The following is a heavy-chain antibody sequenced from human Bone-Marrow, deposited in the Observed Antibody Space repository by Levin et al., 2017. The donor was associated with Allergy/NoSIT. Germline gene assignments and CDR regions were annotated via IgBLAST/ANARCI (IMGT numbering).Heavy chain of an antibody. V-gene: IGHV3-48*01. CDR3: VRGLPDY. CDR1: GFTFSSYS. Sequence: GESLKISCATSGFTFSSYSMNWVRQAPGKGREWVSYINSSSGTIYYADSVKGRFTISRDNAKKSLYLQMSSLRVEDTAVYYCVRGLPDYWGQGTLVTVSS. J-gene: IGHJ4*02. CDR2: INSSSGTI.